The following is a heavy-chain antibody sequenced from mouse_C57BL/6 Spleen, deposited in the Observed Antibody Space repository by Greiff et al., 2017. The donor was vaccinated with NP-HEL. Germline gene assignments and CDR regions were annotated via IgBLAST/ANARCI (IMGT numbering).Heavy chain of an antibody. Sequence: EVQVVESGGGLVQPGGSLSLSCAASGFTFTDYYMSWVRQPPGKALEWLGFIRNKANGYTTEYSASVKGRFTIDRDNYQSILYLQMNALIAEDSTTYYCSRSMYYYGCSYPYCAMDYWGQGTSVTVSS. D-gene: IGHD1-1*01. CDR2: IRNKANGYTT. CDR3: SRSMYYYGCSYPYCAMDY. J-gene: IGHJ4*01. V-gene: IGHV7-3*01. CDR1: GFTFTDYY.